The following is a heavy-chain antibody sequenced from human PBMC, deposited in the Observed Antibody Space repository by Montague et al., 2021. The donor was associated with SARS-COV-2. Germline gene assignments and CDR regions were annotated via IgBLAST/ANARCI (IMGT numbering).Heavy chain of an antibody. CDR3: ARGVKSTIRGIITKRTPPPRGNMDV. V-gene: IGHV3-13*05. Sequence: SLRLSCAASGLTFSSYDFHWVRQGTGEGLEWVSAVGTAGDPYYADSVKGRFTISRENAKNYVYLQLDSLRAGDTAVYYCARGVKSTIRGIITKRTPPPRGNMDVWGQGTAVIVSS. CDR1: GLTFSSYD. J-gene: IGHJ6*02. CDR2: VGTAGDP. D-gene: IGHD3-10*01.